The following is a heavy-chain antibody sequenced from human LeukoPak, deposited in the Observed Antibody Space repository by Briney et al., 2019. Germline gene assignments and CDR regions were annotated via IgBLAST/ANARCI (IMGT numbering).Heavy chain of an antibody. V-gene: IGHV3-23*01. CDR3: AKAAYGDFAGAFDI. CDR2: ISGSGAGK. CDR1: GFTFSTYA. J-gene: IGHJ3*02. D-gene: IGHD4-17*01. Sequence: GGSLRLSCAASGFTFSTYAMTWVRQAPGKGLEWVSSISGSGAGKFYAAPVKGRFTTSRDNSKNTLYVQMNSLRAEDTAVYYCAKAAYGDFAGAFDIWGQGTMVIVSS.